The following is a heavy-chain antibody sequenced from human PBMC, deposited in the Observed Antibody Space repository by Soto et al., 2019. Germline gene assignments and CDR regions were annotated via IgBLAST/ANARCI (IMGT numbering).Heavy chain of an antibody. Sequence: GGSLRLSCAASGFTFSSYAMSWVRQAPGKGLEWVSAISGSGGSTYYADSVKGRFTISRDNSKNTLYLQMNSLRAEDTAVYYCAKVPKSSYGDHAGDWFDPWGQGTLVTVSS. CDR2: ISGSGGST. D-gene: IGHD4-17*01. J-gene: IGHJ5*02. CDR3: AKVPKSSYGDHAGDWFDP. V-gene: IGHV3-23*01. CDR1: GFTFSSYA.